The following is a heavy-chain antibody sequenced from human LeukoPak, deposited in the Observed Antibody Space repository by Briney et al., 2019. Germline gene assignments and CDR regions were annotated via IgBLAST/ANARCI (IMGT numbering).Heavy chain of an antibody. CDR1: GFTFSSNS. D-gene: IGHD3-10*01. J-gene: IGHJ4*02. V-gene: IGHV3-48*02. CDR3: VSSGEGY. Sequence: GGSLRLSCAASGFTFSSNSMNWVRQAPGKGLEWVSYISSSSTIYYADSVKGRFTISRDNAKNSLYLQMNSLRDEDTAVYYCVSSGEGYWGQGTLVTVSS. CDR2: ISSSSTI.